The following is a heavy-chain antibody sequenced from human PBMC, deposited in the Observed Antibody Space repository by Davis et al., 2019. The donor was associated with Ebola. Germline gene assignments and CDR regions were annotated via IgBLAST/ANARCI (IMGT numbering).Heavy chain of an antibody. CDR3: ARDLKAYYYGSGAGIYYYYGMDV. CDR1: GYTFTGYY. J-gene: IGHJ6*02. D-gene: IGHD3-10*01. Sequence: ASVKVSCKASGYTFTGYYMHWVRQAPGQGLEWMGWINPNSGRTNYAQKFQGWVTMTRDTSISTAYMELSRLRSDDTAVYYCARDLKAYYYGSGAGIYYYYGMDVWGQGTTVTVSS. CDR2: INPNSGRT. V-gene: IGHV1-2*04.